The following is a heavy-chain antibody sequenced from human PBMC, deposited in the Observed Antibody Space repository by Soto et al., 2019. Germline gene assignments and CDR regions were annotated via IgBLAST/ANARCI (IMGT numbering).Heavy chain of an antibody. CDR2: IYYSGST. Sequence: ETLSLTCTVSGGSISSSSYYWSWIRQPPGKGLERIGYIYYSGSTNYNPSLKSRVTISVDTSKNQFSLKLSSVTAADTAVYYCARGIEGWYQGRYYYGMDVWGQGTTVTVSS. D-gene: IGHD6-19*01. V-gene: IGHV4-61*01. J-gene: IGHJ6*02. CDR1: GGSISSSSYY. CDR3: ARGIEGWYQGRYYYGMDV.